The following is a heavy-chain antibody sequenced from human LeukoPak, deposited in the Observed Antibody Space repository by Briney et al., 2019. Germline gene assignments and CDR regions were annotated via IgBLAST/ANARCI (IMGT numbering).Heavy chain of an antibody. Sequence: SETLSLTCAVFGGSFSGFHWSWIRQPPGKGLEWIGEINHSGSTNYNPSLKSRVTISLDTSKNQFSLKLSSVTAADTAVYYCARGSGGVDATPLVYWGQGTLVTVSS. CDR3: ARGSGGVDATPLVY. CDR2: INHSGST. D-gene: IGHD2-15*01. V-gene: IGHV4-34*01. CDR1: GGSFSGFH. J-gene: IGHJ4*02.